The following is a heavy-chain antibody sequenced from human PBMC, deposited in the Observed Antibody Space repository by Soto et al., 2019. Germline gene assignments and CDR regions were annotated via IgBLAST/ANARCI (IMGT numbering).Heavy chain of an antibody. Sequence: SETLSLTCAVSGGSISSGGYSWSWIRQPPGKGLEWIGYIYHSGSTYYNPSLKSRVTISVDRSKNQFSLKLSSVTAADTAVYYCARGTGWNWRSWAFDYWGQGTLVTVSS. V-gene: IGHV4-30-2*01. CDR2: IYHSGST. D-gene: IGHD1-7*01. J-gene: IGHJ4*02. CDR3: ARGTGWNWRSWAFDY. CDR1: GGSISSGGYS.